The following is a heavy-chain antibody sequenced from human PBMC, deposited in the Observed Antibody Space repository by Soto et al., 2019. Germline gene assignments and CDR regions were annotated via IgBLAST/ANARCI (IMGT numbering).Heavy chain of an antibody. D-gene: IGHD4-17*01. CDR3: ARREGSTVTTRYFDY. V-gene: IGHV1-18*01. CDR1: GYTYTNYG. CDR2: ISAYSGNT. Sequence: QVQLVQSGVEVKNPGASVKVSCKASGYTYTNYGIRWVRQAPGQGLEWMGWISAYSGNTNYAQNLQGRVTMTTDTSTSTAYMELRSLRSADTAVYYCARREGSTVTTRYFDYWGQGTLVTVSS. J-gene: IGHJ4*02.